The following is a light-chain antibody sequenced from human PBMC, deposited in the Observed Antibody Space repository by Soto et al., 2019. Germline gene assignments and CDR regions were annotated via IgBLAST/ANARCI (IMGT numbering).Light chain of an antibody. Sequence: DIQLTQSPSFLSASVGDRVTITCRASQGISSYFAWYQQKPGKAPKLLIYAASTLQSGVPSRFSCSGSWTEFTLTISSLQPKDFATYYCQQLNSYPQFSFGPGTKVDIK. CDR2: AAS. CDR1: QGISSY. CDR3: QQLNSYPQFS. V-gene: IGKV1-9*01. J-gene: IGKJ3*01.